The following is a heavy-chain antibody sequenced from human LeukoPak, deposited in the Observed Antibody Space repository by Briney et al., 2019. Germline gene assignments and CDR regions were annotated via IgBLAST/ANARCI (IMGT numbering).Heavy chain of an antibody. CDR2: ISGSGGST. CDR1: GFTFSSYA. Sequence: PGGSLRLSCAASGFTFSSYAMSWVRQAPGKGLEWVSAISGSGGSTYYADSVKGRFTISRDNSKNTLYLQMNSLRAEDTAVYCCAKPSGTYYDYVWGSYPLADWGQGTLVTVSS. J-gene: IGHJ4*02. CDR3: AKPSGTYYDYVWGSYPLAD. D-gene: IGHD3-16*02. V-gene: IGHV3-23*01.